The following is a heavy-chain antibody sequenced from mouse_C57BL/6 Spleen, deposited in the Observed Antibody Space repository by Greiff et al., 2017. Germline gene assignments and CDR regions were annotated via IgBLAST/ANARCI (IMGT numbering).Heavy chain of an antibody. CDR3: ARNEKDSYYFGC. D-gene: IGHD3-3*01. CDR1: GYTFTEYT. CDR2: FYPGSGSI. Sequence: VQLQQSGAELVKPGASVKLSCKASGYTFTEYTIHWVKQRSGQGLEWIGWFYPGSGSIKYNEKFKDKATLTADKSSSTAYMELSSMTSEDAAVYFCARNEKDSYYFGCWGQGATVTVAT. V-gene: IGHV1-62-2*01. J-gene: IGHJ2*01.